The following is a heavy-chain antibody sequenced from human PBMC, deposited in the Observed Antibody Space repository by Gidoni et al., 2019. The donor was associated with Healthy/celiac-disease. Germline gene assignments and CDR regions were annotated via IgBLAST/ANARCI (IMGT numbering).Heavy chain of an antibody. Sequence: EVQLVQSGAAVKKPGESLKISWKGSGYSFTSYWIGWVRQMPGKGLEWMGIIYPGDSDTRYSPSFQGQVTISADKSISTAYLQWSSLKASDTAMYYCARHHFSGIAEKNFDYWGQGTLVTVSS. CDR3: ARHHFSGIAEKNFDY. D-gene: IGHD6-13*01. CDR1: GYSFTSYW. V-gene: IGHV5-51*01. J-gene: IGHJ4*02. CDR2: IYPGDSDT.